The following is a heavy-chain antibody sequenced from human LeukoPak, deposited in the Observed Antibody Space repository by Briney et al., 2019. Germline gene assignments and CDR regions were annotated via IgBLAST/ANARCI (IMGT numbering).Heavy chain of an antibody. D-gene: IGHD7-27*01. V-gene: IGHV3-23*01. J-gene: IGHJ4*02. CDR1: RFIFSSYV. CDR3: ARDPNWGSGY. Sequence: PGGSLRLSCAASRFIFSSYVKIWARQAPGRGLVWVSIIGTSGGDIQYADSVKGRFSISRDYSKNTLSSQMNSLRVDDTADYYWARDPNWGSGYWGQGTLVTVSS. CDR2: IGTSGGDI.